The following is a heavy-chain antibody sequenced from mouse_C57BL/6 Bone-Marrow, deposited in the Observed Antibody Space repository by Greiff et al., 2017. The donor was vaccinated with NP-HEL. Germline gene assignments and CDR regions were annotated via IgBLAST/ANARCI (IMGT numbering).Heavy chain of an antibody. D-gene: IGHD5-1*01. CDR3: TPAPIEYPFYFYY. Sequence: EVQLQQSGAELVRPGASVKLSCTASGFNIKDDYMHWVKQRPEQGLEWIGWIDPENGDTEYASKFQGKAPITADTSSNTAYLQLSSLTSEDTAVYYCTPAPIEYPFYFYYWGQGTTLTVSS. J-gene: IGHJ2*01. CDR2: IDPENGDT. V-gene: IGHV14-4*01. CDR1: GFNIKDDY.